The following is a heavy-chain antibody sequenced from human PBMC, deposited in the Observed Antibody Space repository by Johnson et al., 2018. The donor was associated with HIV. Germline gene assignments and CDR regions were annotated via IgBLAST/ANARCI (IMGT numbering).Heavy chain of an antibody. D-gene: IGHD3-10*01. CDR2: VWYDGSNK. CDR1: GFTFSDYG. CDR3: ARERAMVRGVPDAFDI. Sequence: QVQLVESGGGVVQPGRSLRLSCVASGFTFSDYGMHWVRQAPGKGLEWVAGVWYDGSNKYSADSVRGRFTISRDNSKNTLYLQMNSLRAEDTAMYYCARERAMVRGVPDAFDIWGQGTMVTVSS. V-gene: IGHV3-33*01. J-gene: IGHJ3*02.